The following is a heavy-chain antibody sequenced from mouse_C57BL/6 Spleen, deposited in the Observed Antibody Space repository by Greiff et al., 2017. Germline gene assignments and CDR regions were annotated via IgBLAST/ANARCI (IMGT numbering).Heavy chain of an antibody. V-gene: IGHV14-4*01. J-gene: IGHJ2*01. CDR3: TLITTVVAPDY. Sequence: VQLQQSGAELVRPGASVKLSCTASGFNIKDDYMHWVKQRPEQGLAWIGWIDPENGDTEYASKFQGKATITADTSSNTAYLQLSSLTSEDTAVYYCTLITTVVAPDYWGQGTTLTVSS. CDR1: GFNIKDDY. D-gene: IGHD1-1*01. CDR2: IDPENGDT.